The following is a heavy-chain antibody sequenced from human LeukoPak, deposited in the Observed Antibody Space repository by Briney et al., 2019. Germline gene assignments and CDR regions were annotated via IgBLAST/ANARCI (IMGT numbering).Heavy chain of an antibody. CDR3: AKDFYGSGSYSFSHYYYYGMDV. Sequence: GGSLRLSCAASGFTFDDYAMHWVRQAPGKGLEWVSLISGDGGSTYYADSVKCRFTISRDNSKNSLYLQMNSLRTEDTALYYCAKDFYGSGSYSFSHYYYYGMDVWGQGTTVTVSS. CDR1: GFTFDDYA. J-gene: IGHJ6*02. V-gene: IGHV3-43*02. D-gene: IGHD3-10*01. CDR2: ISGDGGST.